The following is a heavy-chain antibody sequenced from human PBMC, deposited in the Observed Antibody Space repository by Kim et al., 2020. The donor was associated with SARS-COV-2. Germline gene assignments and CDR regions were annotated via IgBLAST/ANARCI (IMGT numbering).Heavy chain of an antibody. V-gene: IGHV3-33*01. CDR3: ARDGSGSYFPYYYYGMDV. CDR2: IWYDGSNK. Sequence: GGSLRLSCAASGFTFSSYGMHWVRQAPGKGLEWVAVIWYDGSNKYYVDSVKGRFTISRDNSKNTLYLQMNSLRAEDTAVYYCARDGSGSYFPYYYYGMDVWGQGTTVTVSS. J-gene: IGHJ6*02. CDR1: GFTFSSYG. D-gene: IGHD3-10*01.